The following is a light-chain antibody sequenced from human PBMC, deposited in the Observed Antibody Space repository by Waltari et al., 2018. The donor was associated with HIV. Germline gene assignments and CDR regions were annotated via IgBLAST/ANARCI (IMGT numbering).Light chain of an antibody. Sequence: DIVLTQSPVSLPVTPGEPASISCSSRQRLLKSNGYISLDWYLQKPGQSPQLLIYLASNRASGVPDRFSGSGSATDFTLKISKVEAEDVGVYYYMQGLEFPLTFGGGTRVEIK. J-gene: IGKJ4*01. CDR2: LAS. CDR1: QRLLKSNGYIS. CDR3: MQGLEFPLT. V-gene: IGKV2-28*01.